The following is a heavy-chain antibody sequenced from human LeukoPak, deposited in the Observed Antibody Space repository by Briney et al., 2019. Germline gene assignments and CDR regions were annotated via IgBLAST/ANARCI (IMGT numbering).Heavy chain of an antibody. V-gene: IGHV1-18*01. CDR3: ARRKGPWFGDRSADAFDI. D-gene: IGHD3-10*01. Sequence: GASVKVSCKASGYTFTSYGISWVRQAPGQGLEWMGWISAYNGNTNYAQKLQGRVTMTTDTSTSTAYMELRSLRSDDTAVYYCARRKGPWFGDRSADAFDIWGQGTMVTVSS. CDR2: ISAYNGNT. CDR1: GYTFTSYG. J-gene: IGHJ3*02.